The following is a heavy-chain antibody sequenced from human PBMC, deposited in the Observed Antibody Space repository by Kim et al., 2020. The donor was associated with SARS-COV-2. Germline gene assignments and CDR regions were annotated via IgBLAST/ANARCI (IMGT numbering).Heavy chain of an antibody. Sequence: ASVKVSCKTSGHFFTRDSIHWVRQAPGQGLEWMGGIDCGNGNTIYSQKFQGRVTFTTDTSASTAYMELSFLRSEDSAVYYCLGGVYFDYWGQGTLVTVSS. D-gene: IGHD3-16*01. CDR1: GHFFTRDS. J-gene: IGHJ4*02. CDR2: IDCGNGNT. CDR3: LGGVYFDY. V-gene: IGHV1-3*01.